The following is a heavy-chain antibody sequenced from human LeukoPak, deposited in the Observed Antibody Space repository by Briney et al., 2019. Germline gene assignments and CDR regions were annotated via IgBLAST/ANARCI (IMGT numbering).Heavy chain of an antibody. Sequence: ASVKVPCKVSGYTLTELSMHWVRQAPGKGLEWMGGFDPEDGETIYAQKFQGRVTMTEDTSTDTAYMELSSLRSEDTAVYYCARGSGGSYPVWEDDAFDIWGQGTMVTVSS. CDR2: FDPEDGET. J-gene: IGHJ3*02. D-gene: IGHD1-26*01. V-gene: IGHV1-24*01. CDR1: GYTLTELS. CDR3: ARGSGGSYPVWEDDAFDI.